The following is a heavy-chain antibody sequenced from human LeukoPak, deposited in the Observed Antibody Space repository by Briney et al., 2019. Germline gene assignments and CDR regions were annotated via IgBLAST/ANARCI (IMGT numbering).Heavy chain of an antibody. J-gene: IGHJ4*02. V-gene: IGHV4-59*08. CDR2: IYCSGST. D-gene: IGHD2-15*01. CDR1: GGSISSYY. Sequence: SETLSLTCTVSGGSISSYYWSWIRQPPGKGLEWIGYIYCSGSTNYNPSLKSRVTISVDTSKNQFSLKLSSVTAADTAVYYCARLGAARIYDYWGQGTLVTVSS. CDR3: ARLGAARIYDY.